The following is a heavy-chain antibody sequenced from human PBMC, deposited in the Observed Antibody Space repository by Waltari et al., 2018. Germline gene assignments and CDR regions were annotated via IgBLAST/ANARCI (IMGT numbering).Heavy chain of an antibody. CDR1: GGSISSYH. CDR2: IYYSGST. V-gene: IGHV4-59*01. J-gene: IGHJ5*02. CDR3: ARTLSSSWYVPHSFDP. Sequence: QVQLQESGPGLVKPSATLSLTCTVSGGSISSYHWSWLRQHPGKGLEWIGYIYYSGSTNYNPSLKSRVTISVDTSKNQFSLKLSSVTAADTAVYNCARTLSSSWYVPHSFDPWGQGTLVTVSS. D-gene: IGHD6-13*01.